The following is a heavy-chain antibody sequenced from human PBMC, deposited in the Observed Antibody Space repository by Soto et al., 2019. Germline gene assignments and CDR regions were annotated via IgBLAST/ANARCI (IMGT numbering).Heavy chain of an antibody. CDR1: GASVSTGAYY. CDR2: VYESGYT. CDR3: VRALRHTAMVSPWFDP. V-gene: IGHV4-31*03. Sequence: SETLSLTCTVSGASVSTGAYYWGWVRQRPGRGLEWIGYVYESGYTYYNMSLKSRLTISLDRSNNQFSLGLTSVTAADTAVYYCVRALRHTAMVSPWFDPRGQGTLVTVSS. J-gene: IGHJ5*02. D-gene: IGHD5-18*01.